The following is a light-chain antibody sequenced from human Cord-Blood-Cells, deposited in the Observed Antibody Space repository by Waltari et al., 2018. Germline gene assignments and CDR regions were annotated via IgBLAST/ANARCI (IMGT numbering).Light chain of an antibody. CDR3: QQCYSTPYS. Sequence: DIQMTQSPSSLSASVGDRVTITCRASQSSSSYLNWYQQKPGKAPKLLIYAASSLQSRVPSRFSGSGSGTDFTLTISSLQPEDFATYYCQQCYSTPYSFGQGTKLEIK. CDR1: QSSSSY. CDR2: AAS. V-gene: IGKV1-39*01. J-gene: IGKJ2*03.